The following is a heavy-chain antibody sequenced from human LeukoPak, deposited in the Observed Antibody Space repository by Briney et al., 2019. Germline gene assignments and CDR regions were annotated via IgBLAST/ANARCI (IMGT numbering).Heavy chain of an antibody. CDR1: GVTISSYW. Sequence: GGSLRLSCAASGVTISSYWMSWVRQAPGKGLQWVANIKQDGSDKYYLDSVKGRFTTSRDNTKNSLYLQMNSLRAEDTAVYYCATLGYYFDDTGYSPSFNYWGQGTLVTVSS. CDR2: IKQDGSDK. J-gene: IGHJ4*02. CDR3: ATLGYYFDDTGYSPSFNY. V-gene: IGHV3-7*01. D-gene: IGHD3-22*01.